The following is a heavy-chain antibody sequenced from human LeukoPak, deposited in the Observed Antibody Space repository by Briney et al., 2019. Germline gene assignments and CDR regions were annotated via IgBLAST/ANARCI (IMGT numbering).Heavy chain of an antibody. CDR2: IYTSGST. D-gene: IGHD6-19*01. CDR1: GGSISSYY. Sequence: PSETLSLTCTVSGGSISSYYWSWIRQPPGKGLECIGYIYTSGSTNYNPSLKSRVTISVDTSKNQFSLKLSYVTAADTAVYYCARKGSGLEYWGQGTLVTVSS. CDR3: ARKGSGLEY. V-gene: IGHV4-4*09. J-gene: IGHJ4*02.